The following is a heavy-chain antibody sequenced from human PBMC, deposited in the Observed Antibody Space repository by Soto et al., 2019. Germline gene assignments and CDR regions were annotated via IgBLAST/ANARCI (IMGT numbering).Heavy chain of an antibody. CDR1: GYTFTSYA. J-gene: IGHJ3*02. CDR3: AKDRYYDFWSGYKEYPNRAFDI. CDR2: INAGNGNT. Sequence: ASVKVSCKASGYTFTSYAMHWVRQAPGQRLEWMGWINAGNGNTKYSQKFQGRVTMTRDTSTSTVYMELSSLRSEDTAVYYCAKDRYYDFWSGYKEYPNRAFDIWGQGTMVTVSS. V-gene: IGHV1-3*01. D-gene: IGHD3-3*01.